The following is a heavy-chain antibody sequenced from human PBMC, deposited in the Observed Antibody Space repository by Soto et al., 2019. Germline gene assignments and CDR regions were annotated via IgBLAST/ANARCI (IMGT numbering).Heavy chain of an antibody. D-gene: IGHD3-10*01. V-gene: IGHV1-69*13. CDR1: GGTFSSYR. CDR3: VRDSGAKLSRS. CDR2: IVPIYRTA. J-gene: IGHJ4*02. Sequence: SVKVSCKASGGTFSSYRINWVRQAPGQGLEWVGGIVPIYRTADYAQKFQGRVTITADESARTSYMELRSLKSQDTAVYYCVRDSGAKLSRSWGQGTLVTVS.